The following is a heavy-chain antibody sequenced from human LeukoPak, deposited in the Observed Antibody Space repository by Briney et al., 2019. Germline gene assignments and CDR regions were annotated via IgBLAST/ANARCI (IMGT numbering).Heavy chain of an antibody. D-gene: IGHD5-18*01. J-gene: IGHJ5*02. CDR3: APRGDIEHSYGFGKWFDP. CDR2: INHSGST. Sequence: SETLSLTCTVSGGSISSSSYYWGWIRQPPGKGLEWIGEINHSGSTNYNASLKSRVTISVDTSKKQFSLKLSSVTAADTAVYYCAPRGDIEHSYGFGKWFDPWGQGTLVTVSS. CDR1: GGSISSSSYY. V-gene: IGHV4-39*07.